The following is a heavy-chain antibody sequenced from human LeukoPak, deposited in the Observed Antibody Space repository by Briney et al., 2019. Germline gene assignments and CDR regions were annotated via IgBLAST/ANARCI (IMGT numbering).Heavy chain of an antibody. Sequence: SETLSPTCTVSGASISNYYWSWIRQPPGKGLEWIGYIYYTGRTNFNPSLKSRVTMSVDTSKNQLSLKLSSVTAADTAVYYCARDIGSGPVDVWGQGTTVTVSS. D-gene: IGHD3-10*01. CDR3: ARDIGSGPVDV. CDR2: IYYTGRT. V-gene: IGHV4-59*01. J-gene: IGHJ6*02. CDR1: GASISNYY.